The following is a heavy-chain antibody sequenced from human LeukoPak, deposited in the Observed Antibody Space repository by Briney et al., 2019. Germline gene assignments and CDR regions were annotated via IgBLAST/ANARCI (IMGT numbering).Heavy chain of an antibody. J-gene: IGHJ3*02. CDR2: ISGSGGNT. CDR1: GFTFSSYA. CDR3: AKDRYYYYSSGYYYVDAFDI. V-gene: IGHV3-23*01. Sequence: PGGSLRLSCAASGFTFSSYAVSWVRQAPGKGLEWVSAISGSGGNTYYADSVKGRFTISRDNSKNTLYLQMSSLRAEDTAVYYCAKDRYYYYSSGYYYVDAFDIWGQGTMATVSS. D-gene: IGHD3-22*01.